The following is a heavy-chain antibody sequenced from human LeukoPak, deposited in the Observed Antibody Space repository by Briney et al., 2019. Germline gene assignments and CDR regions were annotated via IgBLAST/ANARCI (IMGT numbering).Heavy chain of an antibody. CDR2: INADGSTI. Sequence: GGSLRLSCAASGYTFSPFWMHWVRQAPGKGLVWVSHINADGSTIVYADSVKGRFTISRDNAKNTLFLQMDRLRAEDTAVYYCARDRGNPDSFSIWGQGTVVTVSS. J-gene: IGHJ3*02. V-gene: IGHV3-74*01. D-gene: IGHD3-10*01. CDR3: ARDRGNPDSFSI. CDR1: GYTFSPFW.